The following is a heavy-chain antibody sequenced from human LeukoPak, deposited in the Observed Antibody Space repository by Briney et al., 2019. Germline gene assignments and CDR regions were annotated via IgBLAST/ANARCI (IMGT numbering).Heavy chain of an antibody. J-gene: IGHJ4*02. CDR1: GFPFNSFW. V-gene: IGHV3-21*01. Sequence: PGGSLRLSCAASGFPFNSFWMHWVRQAPGKGLEWVSSISSSSSYIYYADSVKGRFTISRDNAKNSLYLQMNSLRAEDTAVYYCASRGSMDYWGQGTLVTVSS. D-gene: IGHD5-12*01. CDR3: ASRGSMDY. CDR2: ISSSSSYI.